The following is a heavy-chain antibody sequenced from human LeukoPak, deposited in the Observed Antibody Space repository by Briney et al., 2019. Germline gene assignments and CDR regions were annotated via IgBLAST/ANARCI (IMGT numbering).Heavy chain of an antibody. D-gene: IGHD2/OR15-2a*01. Sequence: PSETLSLTCTVSGGSITGYYWSWIRQPPGKGLEWDGYIFSSGSTNYNPSLKSRVTISLDTSKSQFSLKLISVTASDTAVYYCARLTKFLTTYYPTPWGQGTLVTVSS. CDR3: ARLTKFLTTYYPTP. J-gene: IGHJ5*02. CDR1: GGSITGYY. CDR2: IFSSGST. V-gene: IGHV4-59*08.